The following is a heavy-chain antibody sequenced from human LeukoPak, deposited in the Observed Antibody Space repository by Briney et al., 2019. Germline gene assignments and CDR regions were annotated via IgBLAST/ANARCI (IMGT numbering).Heavy chain of an antibody. J-gene: IGHJ6*03. CDR1: GGSISSSSYY. Sequence: SETLSLTCTVSGGSISSSSYYWGWIRQPPGKGLEWIGSIYYSGSTYYNPSLKSRVTISVDTSKNQFSLKLSSVTAADTAVYYCATIHQLLWFGELPVMDVWGKGTTVTISS. V-gene: IGHV4-39*01. CDR3: ATIHQLLWFGELPVMDV. CDR2: IYYSGST. D-gene: IGHD3-10*01.